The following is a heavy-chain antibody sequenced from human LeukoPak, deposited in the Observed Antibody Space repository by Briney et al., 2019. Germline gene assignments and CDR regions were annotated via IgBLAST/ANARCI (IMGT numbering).Heavy chain of an antibody. V-gene: IGHV3-43*02. CDR1: GFTFDDYA. J-gene: IGHJ5*02. CDR3: AKEGYCSGGSCYSVPWFDP. CDR2: ISGDGGST. Sequence: GGSLRLSCAASGFTFDDYAMHWVRQAPGKGLEWVSLISGDGGSTYYADSVKGRFTISRDNSKNSLYLQMNSLRTEGTALYYCAKEGYCSGGSCYSVPWFDPWGQGTLVTVSS. D-gene: IGHD2-15*01.